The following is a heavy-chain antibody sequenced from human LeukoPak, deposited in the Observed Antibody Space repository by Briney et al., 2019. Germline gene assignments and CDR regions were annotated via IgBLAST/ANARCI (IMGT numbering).Heavy chain of an antibody. CDR1: GGSISSYY. V-gene: IGHV4-59*01. Sequence: PSETLSLTCTVSGGSISSYYWNWIRQPPGKGLEWIGYIFSSGSTNYNPSLRSRVTISVDTSKNQFSLKLSSVTAADTAVYYCARGPYYFDYWGQGTLVTGSS. CDR2: IFSSGST. CDR3: ARGPYYFDY. J-gene: IGHJ4*02.